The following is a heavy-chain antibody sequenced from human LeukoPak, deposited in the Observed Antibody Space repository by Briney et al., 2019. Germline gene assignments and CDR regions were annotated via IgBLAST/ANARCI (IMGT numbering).Heavy chain of an antibody. CDR2: INHSGST. CDR1: GGSFSGYY. V-gene: IGHV4-34*01. D-gene: IGHD2-15*01. CDR3: ANGPYCSGGSCYLFDP. J-gene: IGHJ5*02. Sequence: SETLSLTCAVYGGSFSGYYWSWIRQPPGKGLEWIGEINHSGSTNYNPSLKSRVTISVDTSNNQFSLKRSSVTAADTAVYYCANGPYCSGGSCYLFDPWGQGTLVTVSS.